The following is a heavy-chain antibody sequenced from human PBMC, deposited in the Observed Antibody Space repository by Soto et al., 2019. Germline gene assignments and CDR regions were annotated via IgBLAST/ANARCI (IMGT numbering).Heavy chain of an antibody. J-gene: IGHJ4*02. D-gene: IGHD3-10*01. Sequence: ASVKVSCKSSGYTFTAYYIHWVGQAPGHGLEWMGCINPNGGGTKYAQKFQGRVTMTRDTSINTAYMELTRLTSDDTAVYYCARAVHTMIQGVRFRVDQWGQGTVVTVSS. CDR1: GYTFTAYY. CDR2: INPNGGGT. CDR3: ARAVHTMIQGVRFRVDQ. V-gene: IGHV1-2*02.